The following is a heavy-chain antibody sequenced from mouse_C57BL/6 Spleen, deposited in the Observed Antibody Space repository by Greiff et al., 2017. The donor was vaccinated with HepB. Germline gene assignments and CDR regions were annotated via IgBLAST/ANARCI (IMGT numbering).Heavy chain of an antibody. Sequence: EVQVVESGPGMVKPSQSLSLTCTVTGYSITSGYDWHWIRHFPGNKLEWMGYISYSGSTNYNPSLKSRISITHDTSKNHFFLKLNSVTTEDTATYYCATGTWYFDVWGTGTTVTVSS. D-gene: IGHD4-1*01. J-gene: IGHJ1*03. CDR2: ISYSGST. CDR3: ATGTWYFDV. V-gene: IGHV3-1*01. CDR1: GYSITSGYD.